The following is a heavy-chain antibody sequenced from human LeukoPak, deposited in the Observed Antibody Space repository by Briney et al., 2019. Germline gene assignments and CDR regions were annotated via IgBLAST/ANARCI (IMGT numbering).Heavy chain of an antibody. CDR1: GRSNSRYH. CDR2: SYYSGST. Sequence: SETLSLTCTVSGRSNSRYHWRWIRPPPGEGVEWIVYSYYSGSTNYNPSLKSRVTISVDTSKNQFSLKLSSVTAADTAVYYCARDPYSNYSNWGQGTLVTVSS. D-gene: IGHD4-11*01. J-gene: IGHJ4*02. V-gene: IGHV4-59*01. CDR3: ARDPYSNYSN.